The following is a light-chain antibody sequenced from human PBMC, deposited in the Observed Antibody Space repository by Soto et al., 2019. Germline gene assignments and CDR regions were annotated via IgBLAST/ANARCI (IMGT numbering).Light chain of an antibody. V-gene: IGKV1-39*01. CDR3: QQTYTTPEIT. CDR2: GAS. Sequence: DIQLTQSPSLLSASVGDRVTITCRASHDISTYLAWYQQKPGKAPNLLMYGASYLKSGVPTRFSGSGSGTDFTLTISSLQPEDFAIYYCQQTYTTPEITFGQGTRLEI. J-gene: IGKJ5*01. CDR1: HDISTY.